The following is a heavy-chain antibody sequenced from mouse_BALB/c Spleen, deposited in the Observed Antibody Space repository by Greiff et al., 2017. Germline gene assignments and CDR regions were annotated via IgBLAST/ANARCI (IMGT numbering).Heavy chain of an antibody. CDR1: GYTFTSYW. CDR3: ARGGDGNYGGY. J-gene: IGHJ2*01. CDR2: INPSTGYT. Sequence: VQLQESGAELAKPGASVKMSCKASGYTFTSYWMHWVKQRPGQGLEWIGYINPSTGYTEYNQKFKDKATLTADKSSSTAYMQLSSLTSEDSAVYYCARGGDGNYGGYWGQGTTLTVSS. V-gene: IGHV1-7*01. D-gene: IGHD2-1*01.